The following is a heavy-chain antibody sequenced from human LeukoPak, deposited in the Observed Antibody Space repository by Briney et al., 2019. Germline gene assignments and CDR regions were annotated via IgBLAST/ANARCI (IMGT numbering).Heavy chain of an antibody. CDR2: IYHSGST. J-gene: IGHJ6*03. Sequence: PSGTLSLTCTVSGYSISGGYYWGWTRQPPGKGLEWVRSIYHSGSTYYNPSLKSRVTISVDTSKNQFSLKLSSVTAADTAVYYCARETGRGSYYGYYYMDVWGKGTPVTVSS. CDR3: ARETGRGSYYGYYYMDV. D-gene: IGHD1-26*01. CDR1: GYSISGGYY. V-gene: IGHV4-38-2*02.